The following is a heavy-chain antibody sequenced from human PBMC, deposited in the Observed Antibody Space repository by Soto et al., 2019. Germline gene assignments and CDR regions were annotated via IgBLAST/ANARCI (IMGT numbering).Heavy chain of an antibody. V-gene: IGHV1-46*01. D-gene: IGHD3-10*01. CDR1: GHIVTGYY. CDR3: ARGAVGLVARGFGMDI. Sequence: QMQLVQSGAEVRKPGASVRVSCKASGHIVTGYYVHWVRQAPGQGLEWTGVIDPIGGRVSYAERFQGRVTLTTDTSTNTVHMELSSLRSEDTAVYYCARGAVGLVARGFGMDIWGQGTTVTVSS. J-gene: IGHJ6*02. CDR2: IDPIGGRV.